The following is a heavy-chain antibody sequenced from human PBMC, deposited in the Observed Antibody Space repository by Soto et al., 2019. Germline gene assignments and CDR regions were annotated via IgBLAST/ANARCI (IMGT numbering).Heavy chain of an antibody. CDR3: ARIDPPLMLAWFDP. V-gene: IGHV4-59*01. CDR1: GASISDNY. CDR2: IFYSGSI. D-gene: IGHD2-8*01. Sequence: QVQLQESGPGLVKPSETLSLTCTLSGASISDNYWSWIRQPPGKGLEWIGYIFYSGSINYNPSLESRVTISIDPPKNQFSLRLNSVTAADTAVYYCARIDPPLMLAWFDPWGQGTLVTVSS. J-gene: IGHJ5*02.